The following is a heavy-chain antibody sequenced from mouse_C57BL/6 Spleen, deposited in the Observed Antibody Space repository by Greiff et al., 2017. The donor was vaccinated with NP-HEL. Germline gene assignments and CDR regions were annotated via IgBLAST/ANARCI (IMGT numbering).Heavy chain of an antibody. CDR1: GFNIKDDY. J-gene: IGHJ2*01. CDR3: RDGYQDY. Sequence: EVQLQQSGAELVRPGASVKLSCTASGFNIKDDYMHWVKQRPEQGLEWIGWIDPENGDTEYASKFQGKATITADTSSNTAYLQLSSLTSEDTAVYYCRDGYQDYWGQGTTLTVSS. V-gene: IGHV14-4*01. D-gene: IGHD2-3*01. CDR2: IDPENGDT.